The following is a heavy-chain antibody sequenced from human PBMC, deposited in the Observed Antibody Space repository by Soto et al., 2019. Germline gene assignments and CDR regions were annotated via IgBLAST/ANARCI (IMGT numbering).Heavy chain of an antibody. CDR3: GMTTVTASHGGD. CDR2: IIPIFGTA. D-gene: IGHD4-17*01. V-gene: IGHV1-69*01. Sequence: QVQLVQSGAEVKKPGSSVKVSCKASGGTFSSYAISWVRQAPGQGLEWMGGIIPIFGTANYAQKFQGRVTISADESTRTANMELSSLRSEETAVYDCGMTTVTASHGGDWGQGTLVAVAS. J-gene: IGHJ1*01. CDR1: GGTFSSYA.